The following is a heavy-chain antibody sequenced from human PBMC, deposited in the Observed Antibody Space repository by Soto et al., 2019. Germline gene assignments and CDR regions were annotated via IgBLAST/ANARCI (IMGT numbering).Heavy chain of an antibody. CDR1: GYTFTSYA. Sequence: ASVKVSCKASGYTFTSYAMHWVRQAPGQRIEWIGWINAGNCNTKYSQKFQGRVTITRDTSASTAYMELSSLRSEDTAVYYCARDFRDYYGSGSYSLDYYFDYWGQGTLVTVSS. D-gene: IGHD3-10*01. CDR2: INAGNCNT. CDR3: ARDFRDYYGSGSYSLDYYFDY. J-gene: IGHJ4*02. V-gene: IGHV1-3*01.